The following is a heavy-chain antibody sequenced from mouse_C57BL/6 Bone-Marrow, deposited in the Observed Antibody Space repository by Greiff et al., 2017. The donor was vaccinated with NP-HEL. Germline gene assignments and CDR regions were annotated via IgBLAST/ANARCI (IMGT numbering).Heavy chain of an antibody. CDR3: ARTYDGYYLYAMDY. D-gene: IGHD2-3*01. V-gene: IGHV2-9-1*01. Sequence: VKLVESGPGLVAPSQSLSITCTVSGFSLTSYAISWVRQPPGKGLEWLGVIWTGGGTNYNSALKSRLSISKDNSKSQVFLKMNSLQTDDTARYYCARTYDGYYLYAMDYWGQGTSVTVSS. CDR1: GFSLTSYA. J-gene: IGHJ4*01. CDR2: IWTGGGT.